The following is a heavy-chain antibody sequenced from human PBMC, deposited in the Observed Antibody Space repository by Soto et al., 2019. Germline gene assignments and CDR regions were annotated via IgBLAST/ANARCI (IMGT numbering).Heavy chain of an antibody. D-gene: IGHD3-22*01. J-gene: IGHJ5*02. CDR3: AREIDYYDSSGYYGNNNWFDP. CDR1: GGTFSGYA. CDR2: IIPIFGTA. V-gene: IGHV1-69*13. Sequence: SVKVSCKASGGTFSGYAISWVRQAPGQGLEWMGGIIPIFGTANYAQKFQGRVTITADESTSTAYMELSSLRSEDTAVYYCAREIDYYDSSGYYGNNNWFDPWGQGTLVT.